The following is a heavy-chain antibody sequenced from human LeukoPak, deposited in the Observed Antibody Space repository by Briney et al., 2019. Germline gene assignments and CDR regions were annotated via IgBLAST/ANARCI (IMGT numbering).Heavy chain of an antibody. Sequence: GGSLRLSCAASGFTFSTFAMIWVRQPPGKGLEWVSSIFPSGGEIHYADSVRGRFTISRDNSKSTLSLQMNSLRAEDTAIYYRATYRQVLLPFESWGQGTLVTVSS. V-gene: IGHV3-23*01. CDR1: GFTFSTFA. CDR2: IFPSGGEI. J-gene: IGHJ4*02. D-gene: IGHD2-8*02. CDR3: ATYRQVLLPFES.